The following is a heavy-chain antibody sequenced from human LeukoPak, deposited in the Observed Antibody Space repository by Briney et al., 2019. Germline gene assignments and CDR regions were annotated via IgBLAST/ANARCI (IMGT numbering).Heavy chain of an antibody. V-gene: IGHV1-2*02. Sequence: ASVKVSCKASGYPFSAYDIHWVRQAPGQGLEWMGRINPSSGGTNSAQKFQGRVTMTGDTSISTAYLQPSRLRSDDTAVYYCARYCRGGSCYSLTSFDYWGQGTLVTVSS. CDR1: GYPFSAYD. CDR2: INPSSGGT. CDR3: ARYCRGGSCYSLTSFDY. D-gene: IGHD2-15*01. J-gene: IGHJ4*02.